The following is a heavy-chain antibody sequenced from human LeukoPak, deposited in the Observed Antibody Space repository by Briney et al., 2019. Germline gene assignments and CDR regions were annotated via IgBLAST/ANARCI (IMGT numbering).Heavy chain of an antibody. CDR2: CYDSEKT. J-gene: IGHJ4*02. V-gene: IGHV4-38-2*02. CDR1: GYSISSDHY. Sequence: PSETLSLTCTVSGYSISSDHYWGWIRQSPGKGLEWIGSCYDSEKTYYNPSLKSLVTISKATSKNQFSLRLSSVTDADTAVYYCTRQSPKLTGDVDCWGQGTLVTVSS. CDR3: TRQSPKLTGDVDC. D-gene: IGHD3-9*01.